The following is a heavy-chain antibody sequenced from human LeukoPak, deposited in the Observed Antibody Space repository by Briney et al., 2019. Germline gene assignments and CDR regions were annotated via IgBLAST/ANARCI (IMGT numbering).Heavy chain of an antibody. J-gene: IGHJ6*04. V-gene: IGHV3-15*01. CDR3: IAHFPYFYGFDV. CDR1: GFTIGSAW. CDR2: IKSEGEGATT. D-gene: IGHD3-3*02. Sequence: GGSLRLSCVSSGFTIGSAWMSWVRQAPGKGLEWLGHIKSEGEGATTDYAAPAKGRFAISRDDSKNMIYLQMSSLKIDDTAIYYCIAHFPYFYGFDVWGKGTTVTVSS.